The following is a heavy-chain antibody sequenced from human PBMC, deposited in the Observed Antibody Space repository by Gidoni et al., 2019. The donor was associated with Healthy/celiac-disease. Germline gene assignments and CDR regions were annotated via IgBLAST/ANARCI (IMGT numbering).Heavy chain of an antibody. CDR1: GGSISSSSYY. J-gene: IGHJ4*02. CDR3: ARDRWLDSSGSFDY. CDR2: IYYSGST. Sequence: QLQLQESGPGLVKPSETLSLTCTVSGGSISSSSYYWGWIRQPPGKGLEWIGSIYYSGSTYYNPSLKSRVTISVDTSKNQFSLKLSSVTAADTAVYYCARDRWLDSSGSFDYWGQGTLVTVSS. D-gene: IGHD3-22*01. V-gene: IGHV4-39*07.